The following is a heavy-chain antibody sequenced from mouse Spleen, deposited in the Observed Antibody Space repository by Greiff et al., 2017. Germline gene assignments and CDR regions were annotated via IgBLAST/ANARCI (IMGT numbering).Heavy chain of an antibody. CDR3: ARRNSSGHAGFAY. D-gene: IGHD3-1*01. CDR2: IDPNSGGT. V-gene: IGHV1-72*01. CDR1: GYTFTSYW. Sequence: QVQLQQPGAELVKPGASVKLSCKASGYTFTSYWMHWVKQRPGRGLEWIGRIDPNSGGTKYNEKFKSKATLTVDKPSSTAYMQLSSLTSEDAAVYYCARRNSSGHAGFAYWGQGTLVTVSA. J-gene: IGHJ3*01.